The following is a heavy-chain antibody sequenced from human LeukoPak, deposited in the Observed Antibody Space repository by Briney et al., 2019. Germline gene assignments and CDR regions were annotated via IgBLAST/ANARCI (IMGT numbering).Heavy chain of an antibody. J-gene: IGHJ4*02. V-gene: IGHV5-10-1*01. Sequence: GESLRISCKGSGYSFTSYWISWVRQMPGKGLEWMGRIDPSDSYTNYSPSFQGHVTISADKSISTAYLQWSSLKASDTAMYYCARGGDIVATLPESDYWGQGTLVTVSS. CDR2: IDPSDSYT. D-gene: IGHD5-12*01. CDR3: ARGGDIVATLPESDY. CDR1: GYSFTSYW.